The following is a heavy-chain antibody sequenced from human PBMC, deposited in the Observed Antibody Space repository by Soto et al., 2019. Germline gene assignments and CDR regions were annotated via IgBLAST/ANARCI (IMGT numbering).Heavy chain of an antibody. V-gene: IGHV3-21*04. CDR1: GFTSSSYS. CDR3: VNEYCGGSYCRGFFQY. Sequence: GGSLRLSCAASGFTSSSYSMNWVRQAPGKGLEWVSSISSSSYIYYADSVKGRFSISRDNAKNALYLQMDSLRVEDTAMYFCVNEYCGGSYCRGFFQYWGQGTLVTVSS. D-gene: IGHD2-21*01. J-gene: IGHJ1*01. CDR2: ISSSSYI.